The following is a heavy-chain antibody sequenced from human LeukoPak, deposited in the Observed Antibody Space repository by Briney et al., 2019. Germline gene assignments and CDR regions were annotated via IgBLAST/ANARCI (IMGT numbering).Heavy chain of an antibody. J-gene: IGHJ5*02. Sequence: ASVKVSCKASGYTFTGYYMHRVRQAPGQGLEWMGWINPNSGGTNYAQKFQGRVTMTRDTSISTAYMELSRLRSDDTAVYYCARDLRYPFGGFDPWGQGTLVTVSS. D-gene: IGHD3-9*01. CDR2: INPNSGGT. CDR1: GYTFTGYY. CDR3: ARDLRYPFGGFDP. V-gene: IGHV1-2*02.